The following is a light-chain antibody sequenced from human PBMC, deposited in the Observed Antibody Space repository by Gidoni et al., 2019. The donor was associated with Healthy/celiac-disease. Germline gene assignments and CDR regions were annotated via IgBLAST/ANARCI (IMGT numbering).Light chain of an antibody. CDR2: QDS. CDR3: QAWDSSTVV. CDR1: KLWDKY. J-gene: IGLJ2*01. Sequence: SYELTPPPSVSVSPGQTASITRSGDKLWDKYACWYQQKPGQSPVLVIYQDSKRPSGIPERFSGSNSGNTATLTISGTQAMDEADYYCQAWDSSTVVFGGGTKLTVL. V-gene: IGLV3-1*01.